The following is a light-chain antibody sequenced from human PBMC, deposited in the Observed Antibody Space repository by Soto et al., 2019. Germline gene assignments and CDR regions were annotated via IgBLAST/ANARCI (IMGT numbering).Light chain of an antibody. J-gene: IGKJ1*01. CDR3: QQHSNWPRT. V-gene: IGKV3-11*01. CDR2: DAS. Sequence: EIVLTQSPATLSSSPGERATLSCRASQSVSNYLAWFQQKPGQAPRLLIYDASKRATGVPARFSGSESGPDFTLTISSLEPEDFAVYYCQQHSNWPRTFGQGTKVEIK. CDR1: QSVSNY.